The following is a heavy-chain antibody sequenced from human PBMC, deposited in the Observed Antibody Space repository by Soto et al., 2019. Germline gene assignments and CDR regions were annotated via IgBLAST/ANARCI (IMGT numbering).Heavy chain of an antibody. J-gene: IGHJ5*02. CDR2: IRSEAKGGTT. CDR1: GLTFGQYA. Sequence: GGSLRLSCTAAGLTFGQYAVIWFRQAPGKGLEWVGFIRSEAKGGTTENAASVKGRFTISRDDSKSIAYLQMNSLKTEDTAVYYCARDTILTSWGQGTLVTVSS. D-gene: IGHD2-2*01. CDR3: ARDTILTS. V-gene: IGHV3-49*03.